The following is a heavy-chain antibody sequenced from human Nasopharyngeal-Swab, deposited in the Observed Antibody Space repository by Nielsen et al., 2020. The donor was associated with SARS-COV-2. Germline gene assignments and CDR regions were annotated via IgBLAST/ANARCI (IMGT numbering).Heavy chain of an antibody. CDR3: ARGDSF. V-gene: IGHV3-53*01. J-gene: IGHJ6*02. D-gene: IGHD2-21*01. Sequence: GESLKISCAASGFTVSSHYMSWVRQAPGKWLEWVSVIYSGGRTYYADSVQGRFTISRDNSKNTLDLQMNSLRVEDTAVYYCARGDSFWGQGTTVTVSS. CDR1: GFTVSSHY. CDR2: IYSGGRT.